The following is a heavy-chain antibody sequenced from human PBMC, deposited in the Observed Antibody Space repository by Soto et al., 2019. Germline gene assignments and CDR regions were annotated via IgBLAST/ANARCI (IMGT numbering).Heavy chain of an antibody. Sequence: QVHLVQSGAEVTKAGSSVKVSWKASGGTFSSHAFSWVRQAPGQGLEWVGGIIPIFETANYAQEFQGRVTISADESTNTVILELNKLRSDDTAIYFCAIGDRSSWIGNHWGPGTQVTVS. V-gene: IGHV1-69*01. CDR1: GGTFSSHA. J-gene: IGHJ4*02. D-gene: IGHD6-6*01. CDR2: IIPIFETA. CDR3: AIGDRSSWIGNH.